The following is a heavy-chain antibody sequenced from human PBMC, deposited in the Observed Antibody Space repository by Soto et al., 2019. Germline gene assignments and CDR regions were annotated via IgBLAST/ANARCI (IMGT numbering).Heavy chain of an antibody. J-gene: IGHJ6*02. CDR3: ARALYYYGSGSPPAFYYYGMDV. V-gene: IGHV4-34*01. CDR2: INHSGST. D-gene: IGHD3-10*01. Sequence: QVQLQQWGAGLLKPSETLSLTCAVYGGSFSGYYWSWIRQPPGKGLEWIGEINHSGSTNYNPSLKIRVTISVDTSKNQFSLKLSSVTAADTAVYYCARALYYYGSGSPPAFYYYGMDVWGQGTTVTVSS. CDR1: GGSFSGYY.